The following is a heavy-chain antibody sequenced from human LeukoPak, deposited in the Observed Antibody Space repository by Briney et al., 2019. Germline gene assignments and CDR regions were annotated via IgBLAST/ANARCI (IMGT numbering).Heavy chain of an antibody. J-gene: IGHJ6*03. CDR2: ISSSGSTI. CDR1: GFTFSSYE. CDR3: ARAGLTRYYYMDV. D-gene: IGHD3-3*01. Sequence: GGSLRLSCAASGFTFSSYEMNWVRQAPGKGLEWVSYISSSGSTIYYADSVKGRFTISRDNAKNSLYLKMNSLRAEDTAVYYCARAGLTRYYYMDVWGKGTTVTVSS. V-gene: IGHV3-48*03.